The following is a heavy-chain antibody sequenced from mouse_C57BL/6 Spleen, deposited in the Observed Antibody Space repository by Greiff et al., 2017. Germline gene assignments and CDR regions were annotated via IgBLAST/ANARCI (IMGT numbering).Heavy chain of an antibody. D-gene: IGHD2-3*01. V-gene: IGHV1-54*01. CDR2: INPGSGGT. CDR3: ARSNCDGYYY. J-gene: IGHJ2*01. Sequence: QVQLQQSGAELVRPGTSVKVSCKASGYAFTNYLLEWVKQRPGQGLEWIGVINPGSGGTNYNEKFKGKATLTADKSSSTAYMQLSSLTSEDSAVYFCARSNCDGYYYWGQGTTLTVSS. CDR1: GYAFTNYL.